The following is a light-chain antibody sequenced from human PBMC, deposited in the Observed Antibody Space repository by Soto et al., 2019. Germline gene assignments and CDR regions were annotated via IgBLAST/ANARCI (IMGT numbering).Light chain of an antibody. CDR1: SSDVGGYNY. CDR3: TSYAGSNNFFYV. Sequence: QSVLTQPPSASGSPGQSVTISCTGTSSDVGGYNYVSWYQQHPGKAPKLMIYEVSKRPSGVPDRFSGSKPGNTASLTVSGLQAEDEADYYCTSYAGSNNFFYVFGTGTKVTV. CDR2: EVS. J-gene: IGLJ1*01. V-gene: IGLV2-8*01.